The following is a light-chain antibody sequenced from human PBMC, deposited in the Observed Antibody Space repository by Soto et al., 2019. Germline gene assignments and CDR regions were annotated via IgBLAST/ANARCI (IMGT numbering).Light chain of an antibody. Sequence: QSVLTQSPSASGTPGQRVTIYCSGSSSNIGSNSVSWYQQLPGTAPKLLICNNDQRPSGVPDRFSGSKSGTSASLAISGLQSEDEADYYCATWDDSLDGRLVGGGTKLTVL. V-gene: IGLV1-44*01. CDR3: ATWDDSLDGRL. J-gene: IGLJ2*01. CDR2: NND. CDR1: SSNIGSNS.